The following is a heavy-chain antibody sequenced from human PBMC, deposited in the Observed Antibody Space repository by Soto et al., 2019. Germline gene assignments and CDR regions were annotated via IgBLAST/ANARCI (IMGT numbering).Heavy chain of an antibody. Sequence: QVHLVQSGAEVKKPGASVKVSCKGSGYTFTSYGITWVRQAPGQGLEWMGWISAHNGNTDYAQKLQGRVTVTRDTSTTTAYMELRGLSSDDTAGNYGARGRYGDYWGQGALVTVSS. D-gene: IGHD1-1*01. CDR2: ISAHNGNT. V-gene: IGHV1-18*01. J-gene: IGHJ4*02. CDR1: GYTFTSYG. CDR3: ARGRYGDY.